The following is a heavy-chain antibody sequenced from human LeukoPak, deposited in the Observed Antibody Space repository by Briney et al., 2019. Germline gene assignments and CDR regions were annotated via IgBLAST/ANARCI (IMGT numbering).Heavy chain of an antibody. CDR3: ARWSGLGHCSGGSCYSRIYYYYGMDV. J-gene: IGHJ6*02. D-gene: IGHD2-15*01. Sequence: SETLSLTCTVYGGSFRGHCWSWIRQPPGKGLEWIGEINHSGSTNYNPSLKSRVTISVDTSKNQFSLKLSSVTAADTAVYYCARWSGLGHCSGGSCYSRIYYYYGMDVWGQGTTVTVSS. CDR1: GGSFRGHC. V-gene: IGHV4-34*01. CDR2: INHSGST.